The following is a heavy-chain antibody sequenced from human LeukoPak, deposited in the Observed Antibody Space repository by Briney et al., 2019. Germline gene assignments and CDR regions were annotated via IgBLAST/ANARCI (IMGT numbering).Heavy chain of an antibody. Sequence: SETLSLTCAVYGGSFSGYYWSWIRQPPGKGLEWIGEINHSGSTNYNPSLKSRVTISVDTSKNQFSLKLSSGTAADTAVYYCARDTHQEPFDYWGQGTLVTVSS. CDR2: INHSGST. CDR3: ARDTHQEPFDY. V-gene: IGHV4-34*01. D-gene: IGHD1-26*01. J-gene: IGHJ4*02. CDR1: GGSFSGYY.